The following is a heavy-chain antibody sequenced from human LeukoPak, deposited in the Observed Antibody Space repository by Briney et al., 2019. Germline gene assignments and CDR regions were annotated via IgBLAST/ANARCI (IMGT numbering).Heavy chain of an antibody. CDR2: INHSGST. V-gene: IGHV4-34*01. Sequence: PSETLSLTXAVYGGSFSGYYWSWIRQPPGRGLEWIGEINHSGSTNYNPSLKSRVTISVDTSKNQFSLKLSSVTAADTAVYYCARGTGYYDSSGYYYYWGQGTLVTVSS. CDR1: GGSFSGYY. CDR3: ARGTGYYDSSGYYYY. J-gene: IGHJ4*02. D-gene: IGHD3-22*01.